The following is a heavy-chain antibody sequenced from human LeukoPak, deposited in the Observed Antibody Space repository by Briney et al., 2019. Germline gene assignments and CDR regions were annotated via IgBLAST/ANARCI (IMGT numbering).Heavy chain of an antibody. V-gene: IGHV4-34*01. CDR2: INHSGST. CDR3: ASRTGGADY. Sequence: PSETLSLTCAVYGGSFSGYYWSWIRQPPGKGLEWIGEINHSGSTNYNPSLKSRVTISVDTSKNQFPLKLSSVTAADTAVYYCASRTGGADYWGQGTLVTVSS. CDR1: GGSFSGYY. J-gene: IGHJ4*02. D-gene: IGHD3-16*01.